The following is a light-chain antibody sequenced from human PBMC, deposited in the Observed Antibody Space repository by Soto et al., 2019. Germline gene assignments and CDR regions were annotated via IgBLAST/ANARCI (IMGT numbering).Light chain of an antibody. CDR3: QQRSDWPIT. V-gene: IGKV3-11*01. J-gene: IGKJ5*01. CDR2: DAS. Sequence: DIVLAQSPGTLSLSPVERATLCFSPSQSVSNNYSAWYQQKPGQAPRLLIYDASNRATGIPARFSGRGSGTDFTLTISSLEPEDLAVYYCQQRSDWPITFGQGTRLEIK. CDR1: QSVSNNY.